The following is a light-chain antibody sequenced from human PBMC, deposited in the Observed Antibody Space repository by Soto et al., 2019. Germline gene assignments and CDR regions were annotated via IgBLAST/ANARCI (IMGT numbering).Light chain of an antibody. Sequence: DGVMTQTPLSLSVAPGQPASISCKSSQSLLHITGETFLFWYLQKPGQSPQLLIYEVSTRVSGVPDRFSGSGSGTDFTLEISRVETDDVGIYYCMQSTQIPPTFGQGTRLEIK. V-gene: IGKV2D-29*02. CDR3: MQSTQIPPT. J-gene: IGKJ5*01. CDR1: QSLLHITGETF. CDR2: EVS.